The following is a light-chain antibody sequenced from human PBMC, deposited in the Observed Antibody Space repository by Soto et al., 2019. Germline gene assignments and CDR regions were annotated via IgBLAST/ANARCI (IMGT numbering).Light chain of an antibody. V-gene: IGLV2-14*01. CDR2: DVS. CDR1: SSDVGGYNY. J-gene: IGLJ2*01. CDR3: SSYISTSTLVV. Sequence: QSVLTQPASVSGSPGQSITISCTGTSSDVGGYNYVSWYQQRPGEAPKLMIYDVSNRPSGVSNRFSGSKSGNTASLTISGLQAEDEADYYCSSYISTSTLVVFGGGTKVTVL.